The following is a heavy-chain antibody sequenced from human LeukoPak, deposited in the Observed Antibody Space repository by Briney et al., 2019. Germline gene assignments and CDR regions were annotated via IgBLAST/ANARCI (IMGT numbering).Heavy chain of an antibody. Sequence: ASVKVSCKASGGTFSSYAISWVRQAPGQGLEWMGGIIPIFGTANYAQKFQGRVTITADESTSTAYMELSSLRSEDTAVYYCARVGQDYYDSSGYYRYWGQETLVTVSS. CDR3: ARVGQDYYDSSGYYRY. J-gene: IGHJ4*02. CDR1: GGTFSSYA. CDR2: IIPIFGTA. D-gene: IGHD3-22*01. V-gene: IGHV1-69*01.